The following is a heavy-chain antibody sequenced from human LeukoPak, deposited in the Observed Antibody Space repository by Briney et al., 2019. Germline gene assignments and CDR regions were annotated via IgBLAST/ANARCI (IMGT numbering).Heavy chain of an antibody. V-gene: IGHV3-23*01. CDR3: AIDAGCDWPFDY. J-gene: IGHJ4*02. D-gene: IGHD2-21*02. Sequence: AGGSLRLSCKGSGFNFRGACGMAWVRQAPGKGLEWVSTISGGGENTHYADSVKGRFTISRDNSRNTLYLQIDRLRPDDTAEYYCAIDAGCDWPFDYWGRGTLVTVSS. CDR2: ISGGGENT. CDR1: GFNFRGACG.